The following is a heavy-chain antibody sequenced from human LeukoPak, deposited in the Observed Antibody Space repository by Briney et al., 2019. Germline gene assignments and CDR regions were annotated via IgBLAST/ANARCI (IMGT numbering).Heavy chain of an antibody. J-gene: IGHJ4*02. CDR1: GFFFSSSA. Sequence: GGPLSLSCEASGFFFSSSALIWFRKPPGKGLEWVSAISGTGGSTVYADSVKGRLTISRDNSKNTLYLQMSSLRDEDTAIYYCTKGGSYAPLDYWGQGTLVTVSS. CDR3: TKGGSYAPLDY. CDR2: ISGTGGST. V-gene: IGHV3-23*01. D-gene: IGHD1-26*01.